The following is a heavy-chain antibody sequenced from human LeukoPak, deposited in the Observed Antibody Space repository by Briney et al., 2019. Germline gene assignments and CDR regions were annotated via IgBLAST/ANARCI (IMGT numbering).Heavy chain of an antibody. D-gene: IGHD3-3*01. CDR2: ISGSGGST. V-gene: IGHV3-23*01. CDR3: AKDRSPNFWSGYRPKEDFDY. J-gene: IGHJ4*02. CDR1: GFTFISYA. Sequence: GGSLRLSCAASGFTFISYAMSWVRQAPGKGLEWVSAISGSGGSTYYADSVKGRFTISRDNSKNTLYLQMNSLRAEDTAVYYCAKDRSPNFWSGYRPKEDFDYWGQGTLVTVSS.